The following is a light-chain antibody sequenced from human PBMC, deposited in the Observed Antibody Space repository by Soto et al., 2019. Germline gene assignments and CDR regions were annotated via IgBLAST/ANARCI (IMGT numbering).Light chain of an antibody. V-gene: IGKV1-5*03. CDR3: QQYNSYRRT. CDR1: QSISSW. Sequence: DIQMTQSPSTLSASVGDRVTITCRASQSISSWLAWYQQKPGKAPKLLIYKASSLESGLPSRFSGSGSGIEFTLTISSLQPDDFATYYCQQYNSYRRTFGQGTKVETK. J-gene: IGKJ1*01. CDR2: KAS.